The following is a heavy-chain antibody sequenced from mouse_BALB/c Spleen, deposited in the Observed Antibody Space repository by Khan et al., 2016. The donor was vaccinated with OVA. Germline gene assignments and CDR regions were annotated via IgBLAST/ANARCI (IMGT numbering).Heavy chain of an antibody. CDR3: VRQSYYDYAMDY. CDR1: GFTFNTYA. J-gene: IGHJ4*01. V-gene: IGHV10-1*02. CDR2: IRRKSDNYAT. D-gene: IGHD2-10*01. Sequence: EVQLVESGGGLVQPKGSLKLSCAASGFTFNTYAMNWVRQAPGKGLEWVARIRRKSDNYATYYAASVKDRFTISRDDSQSMLYLQMNNLKTEDTARYHCVRQSYYDYAMDYWGQGTSVTVSS.